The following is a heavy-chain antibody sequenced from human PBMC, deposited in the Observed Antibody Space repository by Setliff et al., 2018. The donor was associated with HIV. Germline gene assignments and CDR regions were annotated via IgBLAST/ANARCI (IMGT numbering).Heavy chain of an antibody. CDR3: ATVTMVRLIGVYHMDV. D-gene: IGHD3-10*01. CDR2: IYPGDSDT. J-gene: IGHJ6*03. Sequence: GESLKISCKGSGYIFTIYWIGWVRQMPGKGLEWMGIIYPGDSDTRYSPSFQGQVTISADKSTSTAYLVWSSLRASDTAMYYCATVTMVRLIGVYHMDVWGKGTTVTVSS. V-gene: IGHV5-51*01. CDR1: GYIFTIYW.